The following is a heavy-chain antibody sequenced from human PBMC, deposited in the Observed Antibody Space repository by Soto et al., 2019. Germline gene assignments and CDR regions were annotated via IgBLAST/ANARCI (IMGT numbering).Heavy chain of an antibody. J-gene: IGHJ4*02. Sequence: QVQLVQSGAEVKKPGASVKVSCKASGYTFTSYDXXWVRQATGQGLEWMGGQNPNLGNTGYAQKFQGRVTMTRNTSXSXAYXXXSSLRSEDTAVYYCAGSTNDYGDRHWGQGTLVTVSS. D-gene: IGHD4-17*01. CDR3: AGSTNDYGDRH. V-gene: IGHV1-8*01. CDR1: GYTFTSYD. CDR2: QNPNLGNT.